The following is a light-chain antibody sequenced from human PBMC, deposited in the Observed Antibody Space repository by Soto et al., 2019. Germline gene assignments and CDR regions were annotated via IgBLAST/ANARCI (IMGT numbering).Light chain of an antibody. CDR1: SSDVGAYNY. V-gene: IGLV2-11*01. CDR3: CSYAGGYTWV. Sequence: QSALTQPRSVSGSRGQSVALSCTGTSSDVGAYNYVSWYQRHPGKTPKVKIYAVTKRPSGVPDRFSGSKSGNTASLNISGLQAEDEADYYCCSYAGGYTWVFGGGTKLTVL. CDR2: AVT. J-gene: IGLJ3*02.